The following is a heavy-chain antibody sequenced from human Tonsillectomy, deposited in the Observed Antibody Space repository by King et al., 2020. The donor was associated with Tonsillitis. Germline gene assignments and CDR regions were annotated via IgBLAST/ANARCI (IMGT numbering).Heavy chain of an antibody. CDR3: ARRLPGITGTYYYYAMDV. CDR2: ISYSGSS. Sequence: VQLQESGPGLVKPSETLSLTCTVSGGSISSYYWSWIRQPPGKGLEWIGYISYSGSSDYNPSLKSRVTISVHTSKNQFSLKLSSVTAADTAVYYCARRLPGITGTYYYYAMDVWGQGTTVTVSS. D-gene: IGHD1-20*01. CDR1: GGSISSYY. V-gene: IGHV4-59*08. J-gene: IGHJ6*02.